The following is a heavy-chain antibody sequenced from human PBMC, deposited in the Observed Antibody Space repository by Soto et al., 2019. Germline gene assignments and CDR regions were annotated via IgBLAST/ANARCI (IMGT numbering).Heavy chain of an antibody. Sequence: PGGSLRLSCAASGFTFTSCAMSWVRQAPGKGLEWVSAISGTAGNTHHADSVKGRFTISRDISKNTLYLQMNSLRAEDTAVYYCAKGNWDYIAGHFDYWGQGTLVTVS. V-gene: IGHV3-23*01. CDR3: AKGNWDYIAGHFDY. J-gene: IGHJ4*02. D-gene: IGHD1-7*01. CDR2: ISGTAGNT. CDR1: GFTFTSCA.